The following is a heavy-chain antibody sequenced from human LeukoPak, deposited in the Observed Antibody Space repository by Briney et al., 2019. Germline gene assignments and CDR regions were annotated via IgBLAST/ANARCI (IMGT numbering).Heavy chain of an antibody. CDR2: IKQDGSDK. CDR1: GFTFTKYW. J-gene: IGHJ4*02. V-gene: IGHV3-7*01. Sequence: PGGSLRLSCAASGFTFTKYWMTWVRQAPGKGLEWVGNIKQDGSDKNYMDSVKGRFTISRDNSKNTLYLQMNSLTTEDTAVYYCAKGGGELGSGSLDYWGQGTLVTVSS. D-gene: IGHD3-10*01. CDR3: AKGGGELGSGSLDY.